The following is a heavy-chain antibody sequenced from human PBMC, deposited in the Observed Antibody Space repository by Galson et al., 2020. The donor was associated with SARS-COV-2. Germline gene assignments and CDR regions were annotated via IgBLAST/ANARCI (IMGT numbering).Heavy chain of an antibody. D-gene: IGHD3-16*01. J-gene: IGHJ5*02. CDR2: ISYDGSNK. CDR3: ARSAVNPFGHLHL. Sequence: GESLKISCAASGFTFSSYAMHWVRQAPGKGLEWVAVISYDGSNKYYADSVKGRFTISRDNSKNTLYLQMNSLRAEDTAVYYCARSAVNPFGHLHLWGQGTLVTVSS. CDR1: GFTFSSYA. V-gene: IGHV3-30*01.